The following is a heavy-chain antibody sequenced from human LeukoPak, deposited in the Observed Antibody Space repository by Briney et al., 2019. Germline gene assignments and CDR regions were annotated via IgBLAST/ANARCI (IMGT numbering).Heavy chain of an antibody. CDR3: ARLACCGGDCYPGSLGAFDI. D-gene: IGHD2-21*02. CDR1: GYTFTSYG. CDR2: ISAYNGNT. J-gene: IGHJ3*02. Sequence: GASVKVSCKASGYTFTSYGISWVRQAPGQGLEWMGWISAYNGNTNYAQKFQGRVTMTRDTSITTAYMELSRLTSDDTALYYCARLACCGGDCYPGSLGAFDIWGQGTMVTVSS. V-gene: IGHV1-18*01.